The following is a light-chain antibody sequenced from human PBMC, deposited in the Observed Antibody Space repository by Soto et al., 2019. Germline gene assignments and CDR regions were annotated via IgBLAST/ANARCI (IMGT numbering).Light chain of an antibody. Sequence: EIVFTQSPGTLSLSPGERATLSCRASQSVSSSYLAWYQQKPGQAPRLLIYGASSRATGIPDRFSGSGSGTDFTLTISXLEPEDFAVYYCQQYGSPLTFGGGTKVDIK. CDR3: QQYGSPLT. V-gene: IGKV3-20*01. CDR1: QSVSSSY. CDR2: GAS. J-gene: IGKJ4*01.